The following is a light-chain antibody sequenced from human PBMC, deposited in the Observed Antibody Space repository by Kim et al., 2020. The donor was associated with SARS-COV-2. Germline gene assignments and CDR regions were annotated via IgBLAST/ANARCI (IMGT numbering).Light chain of an antibody. CDR2: DVS. Sequence: GQSITISCTGTSSDVGGYNYVSWYPQHPGKAPKLMIYDVSKRPSGVSNRFSGSKSGNTASLTISGLQAEDEADYYCSSYTSSSTYVFGTGTKVTVL. CDR3: SSYTSSSTYV. V-gene: IGLV2-14*04. CDR1: SSDVGGYNY. J-gene: IGLJ1*01.